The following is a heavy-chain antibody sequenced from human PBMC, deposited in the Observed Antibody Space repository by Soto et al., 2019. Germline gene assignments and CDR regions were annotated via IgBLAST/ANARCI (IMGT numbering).Heavy chain of an antibody. Sequence: QVQLQQWGAGLLKPSETLSLTCAVYGGSFSGYYWSWIRQTPEKGLEWIGEVSHSGSTTYNPTLKNRVTIAIHTSKNQFSLTLNSVTAADTAMYFCAREEPASRHHDYWGQGNLVTVSS. CDR1: GGSFSGYY. J-gene: IGHJ4*02. CDR3: AREEPASRHHDY. V-gene: IGHV4-34*02. CDR2: VSHSGST. D-gene: IGHD1-26*01.